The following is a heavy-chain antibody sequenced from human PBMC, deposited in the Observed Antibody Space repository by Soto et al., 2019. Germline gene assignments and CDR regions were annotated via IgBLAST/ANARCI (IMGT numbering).Heavy chain of an antibody. D-gene: IGHD2-15*01. CDR3: ARDRFGRFQRSGGACYDF. CDR2: ISSDSKTI. Sequence: VVSLRHSCTVSGVSFNTYSMNWVRQTPGKGLEWISYISSDSKTIDYSDSVKGRFTISRDNARNSLYLQMKSLRAEDTAVYYCARDRFGRFQRSGGACYDFWGQGTRVTVSS. CDR1: GVSFNTYS. J-gene: IGHJ4*02. V-gene: IGHV3-48*01.